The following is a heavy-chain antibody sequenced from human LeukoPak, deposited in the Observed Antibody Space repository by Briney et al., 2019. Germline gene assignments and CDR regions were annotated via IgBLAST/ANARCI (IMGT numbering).Heavy chain of an antibody. CDR2: GYYSGTT. D-gene: IGHD3-10*01. CDR3: ARTVITMVRGVMYYYYYYMDV. CDR1: AGSTNISRYY. V-gene: IGHV4-39*01. Sequence: SETLSLTCTVSAGSTNISRYYWGWIRQSPGKGLEWLGSGYYSGTTYYDASLKSRVIISVDTSKNQFSLKLSSVTAADTAADYCARTVITMVRGVMYYYYYYMDVWGKGTTVTISS. J-gene: IGHJ6*03.